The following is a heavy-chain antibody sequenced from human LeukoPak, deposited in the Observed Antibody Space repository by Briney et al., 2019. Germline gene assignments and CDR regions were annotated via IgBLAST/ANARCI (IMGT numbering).Heavy chain of an antibody. J-gene: IGHJ5*02. V-gene: IGHV4-34*01. Sequence: SETLSLTCAVYGGSFSGYYWGWIRQPPGKGLEWIGEINHSGSTNYNPSLKSRVTISVDTSKNQFSLKLNSVTAADTAVYYCARSGGPLNWFDPWGQGTLVTVSS. CDR1: GGSFSGYY. CDR3: ARSGGPLNWFDP. CDR2: INHSGST.